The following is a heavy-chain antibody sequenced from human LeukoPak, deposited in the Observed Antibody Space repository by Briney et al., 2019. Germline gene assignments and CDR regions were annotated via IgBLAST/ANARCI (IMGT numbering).Heavy chain of an antibody. J-gene: IGHJ5*02. D-gene: IGHD2/OR15-2a*01. Sequence: PSETLSLTCTVSGDSIASSIYYWGWIRQTPGKGLEWIGSINYSGTTYYNPSLKSRVSISVDTSKNQFSLNLNSVTAADTAVYYCAKAVETSGVIVYSWFDPWGQGTLVTVSS. V-gene: IGHV4-39*01. CDR2: INYSGTT. CDR1: GDSIASSIYY. CDR3: AKAVETSGVIVYSWFDP.